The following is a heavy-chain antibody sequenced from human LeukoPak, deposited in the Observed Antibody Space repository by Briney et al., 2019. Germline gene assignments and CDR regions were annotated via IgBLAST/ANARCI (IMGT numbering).Heavy chain of an antibody. Sequence: GRSLRLSCAASGFTFSSYGMHWVRQAPGKGLEWVAVISYDGSNKYYADSVKGRFTISRDNSKNTLYLQMNSLRAEDTAVYYCAKDLEDYGASYWGQGTLVTVSS. J-gene: IGHJ4*02. CDR3: AKDLEDYGASY. CDR1: GFTFSSYG. D-gene: IGHD4-17*01. V-gene: IGHV3-30*18. CDR2: ISYDGSNK.